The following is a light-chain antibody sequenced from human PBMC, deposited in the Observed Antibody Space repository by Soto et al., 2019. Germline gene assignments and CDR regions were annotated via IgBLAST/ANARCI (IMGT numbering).Light chain of an antibody. CDR2: EVS. V-gene: IGLV2-14*01. J-gene: IGLJ3*02. CDR1: SSDVGGYNY. CDR3: SSYTSSRTLL. Sequence: QSVLTQPASVSGSPGQSITISCTGTSSDVGGYNYVSWYQQHPGKAPKLMIYEVSNRPSGVSNRFSGSKSGNTASLTLSGLQAEDEDDYYCSSYTSSRTLLFGGGTKLTVL.